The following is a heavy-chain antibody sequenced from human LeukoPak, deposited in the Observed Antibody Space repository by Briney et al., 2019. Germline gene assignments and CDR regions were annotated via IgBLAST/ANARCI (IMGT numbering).Heavy chain of an antibody. CDR1: GFTVSSNY. V-gene: IGHV3-53*05. J-gene: IGHJ4*02. Sequence: GGSLRLSCAASGFTVSSNYMSWVRQAPGKGLEWVSVIYSGGGTYYADSVKGRFTISRDNSKNTLYLQMNSLRVEDTAVYYCAKDQYDYVRGEFDYWGQGTLVTVSS. CDR3: AKDQYDYVRGEFDY. CDR2: IYSGGGT. D-gene: IGHD3-16*01.